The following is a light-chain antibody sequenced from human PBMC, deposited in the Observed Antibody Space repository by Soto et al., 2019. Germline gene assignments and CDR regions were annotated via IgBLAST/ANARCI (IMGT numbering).Light chain of an antibody. J-gene: IGKJ2*01. CDR3: QQYYTTPYT. CDR2: WAS. V-gene: IGKV4-1*01. CDR1: QTLLFNSNNKNY. Sequence: DIVMTQSPDSLAVSLGERATINCKSSQTLLFNSNNKNYLAWYQQKPGQPPNLLIYWASSRHSGVPDRFSGSGSETDFTLTINSPQAEDVAVYYCQQYYTTPYTFGQGTKLEIK.